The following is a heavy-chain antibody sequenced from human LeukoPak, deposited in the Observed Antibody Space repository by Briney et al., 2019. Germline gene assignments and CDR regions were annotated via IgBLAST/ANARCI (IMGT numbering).Heavy chain of an antibody. D-gene: IGHD1-20*01. Sequence: SETLSLTCTVSGGSISSYYWSWIRQPPGKGLEWIGYIYYSGSTNYNPSLKSRVTISVDTSKNQFSLKLSSVTAADTAVYYCARDRITGTKDYWGQGTLVTVSS. V-gene: IGHV4-59*12. CDR1: GGSISSYY. CDR2: IYYSGST. J-gene: IGHJ4*02. CDR3: ARDRITGTKDY.